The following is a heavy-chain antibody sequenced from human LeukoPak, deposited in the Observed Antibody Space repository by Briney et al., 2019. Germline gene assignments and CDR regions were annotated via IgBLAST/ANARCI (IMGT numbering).Heavy chain of an antibody. Sequence: GTSLRLSCAASGFTFTSYGMHWVRQAPGKGLEWVALITYDGYYKYYSDSVKGRFTISSDTSKNTLYLQMNSLRAEDTAVYYCARDPENTLYSSSWYGVDYWGQGTLVTVSS. J-gene: IGHJ4*02. CDR2: ITYDGYYK. D-gene: IGHD6-13*01. V-gene: IGHV3-30*03. CDR1: GFTFTSYG. CDR3: ARDPENTLYSSSWYGVDY.